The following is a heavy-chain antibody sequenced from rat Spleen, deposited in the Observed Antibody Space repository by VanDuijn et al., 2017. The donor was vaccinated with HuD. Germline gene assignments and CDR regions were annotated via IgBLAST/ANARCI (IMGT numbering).Heavy chain of an antibody. CDR3: ARLWLRRVHNWFAY. V-gene: IGHV5-19*01. CDR1: GFTLSDYV. J-gene: IGHJ3*01. Sequence: EVQLVESGGGLVQPGRSLKLSCAASGFTLSDYVMHWIRQAPTKGLEWVATITSGGSNTYYPDSVKGRFTISRDNAKSTLYLQMDSLRSEDTATYYCARLWLRRVHNWFAYWGQGTLVTVSS. D-gene: IGHD1-11*01. CDR2: ITSGGSNT.